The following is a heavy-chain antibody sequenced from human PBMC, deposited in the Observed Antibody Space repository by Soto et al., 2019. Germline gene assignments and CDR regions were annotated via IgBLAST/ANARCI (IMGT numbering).Heavy chain of an antibody. CDR1: GFTFSSYG. Sequence: QVQLVESGGGVVQPGTSLRLSCAVSGFTFSSYGMHWVRQAPGKGLEWVAFIWYDGSNKYSADSVKGRFTISRDNSKNTVYLQINSLRAEDTAMYYCARGELPAKYSFDYWGQGTLVTVSS. J-gene: IGHJ4*02. D-gene: IGHD1-7*01. V-gene: IGHV3-33*01. CDR3: ARGELPAKYSFDY. CDR2: IWYDGSNK.